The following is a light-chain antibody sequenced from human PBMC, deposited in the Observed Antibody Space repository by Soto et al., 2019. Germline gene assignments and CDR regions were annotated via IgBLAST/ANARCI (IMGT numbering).Light chain of an antibody. V-gene: IGKV3-11*01. CDR3: QQRSNWPWT. J-gene: IGKJ1*01. CDR1: QSVSSD. CDR2: DAS. Sequence: EIVMTQSPATLSFSPGDRATLSCRASQSVSSDLAWFQQKPGQAPRLLIYDASNRATGIPARFSGSGSGTDFTLTISSLEPEDFAVYYCQQRSNWPWTFGQGTKVDIK.